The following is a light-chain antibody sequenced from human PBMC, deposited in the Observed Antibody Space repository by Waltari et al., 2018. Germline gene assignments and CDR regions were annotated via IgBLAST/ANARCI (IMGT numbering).Light chain of an antibody. CDR1: SLRSYY. V-gene: IGLV3-19*01. CDR2: GKN. Sequence: SSELTQDPAVSVALGQTVRITCQGDSLRSYYARWYQQKPGQAPVLVIYGKNNRPSGIPDRFPGSSSVNTASLTITGSQAEDEADDYCNSHDISGNHVVFGRGTKLTVL. J-gene: IGLJ2*01. CDR3: NSHDISGNHVV.